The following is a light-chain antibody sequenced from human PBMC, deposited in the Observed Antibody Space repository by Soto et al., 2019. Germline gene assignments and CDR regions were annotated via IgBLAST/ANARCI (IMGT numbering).Light chain of an antibody. CDR1: QSISSY. J-gene: IGKJ4*01. CDR2: GAS. V-gene: IGKV1-33*01. CDR3: QQFDSLLRAT. Sequence: DIQLPQSPSSLSASVGDRVTITCRASQSISSYLNWYQQKPGKAPKLLIYGASNLVTGVPSRFSGSGSGTHFTFTISNLQPEDIATYYCQQFDSLLRATFGGGTKVDIK.